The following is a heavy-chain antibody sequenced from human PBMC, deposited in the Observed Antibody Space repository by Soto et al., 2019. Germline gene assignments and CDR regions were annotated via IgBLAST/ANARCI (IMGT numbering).Heavy chain of an antibody. J-gene: IGHJ4*02. V-gene: IGHV3-48*02. CDR1: GFTFSTYS. Sequence: EVQLVESGGGLVQPGGSLRLSCAASGFTFSTYSMDWVRQAPGKGLEWVSYITSSSTSIYYADSVKGRFTISRDNAKNSLYLQMSSLRDGDAAVYYCVRDSSWSFDYWGQGTLVTVSS. CDR2: ITSSSTSI. D-gene: IGHD6-13*01. CDR3: VRDSSWSFDY.